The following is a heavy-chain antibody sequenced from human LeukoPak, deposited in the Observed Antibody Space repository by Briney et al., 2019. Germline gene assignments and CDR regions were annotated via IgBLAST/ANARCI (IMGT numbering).Heavy chain of an antibody. Sequence: PGGSLRLSCAASGFTFSSYWMHWVRQAPGKGLVWGSRINSDGSSTTYADSVKGRFTISRDNAKNTLYLQMNSLRAEDTAVYYCARVDLVVAATYHAFDIWGQGTMVTVSS. CDR1: GFTFSSYW. V-gene: IGHV3-74*01. D-gene: IGHD2-15*01. J-gene: IGHJ3*02. CDR2: INSDGSST. CDR3: ARVDLVVAATYHAFDI.